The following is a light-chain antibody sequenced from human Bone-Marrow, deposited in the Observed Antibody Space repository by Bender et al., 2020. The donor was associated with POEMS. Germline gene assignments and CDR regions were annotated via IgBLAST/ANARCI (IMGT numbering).Light chain of an antibody. CDR2: DVS. V-gene: IGLV2-14*03. CDR3: SSYTRSGTYV. CDR1: SSDVGGYDY. Sequence: QSALTQPASVSGSPGQSITISCTGTSSDVGGYDYVSWYQQHSGKAPKLLIYDVSNRPSGVSSRFSGSKSGNTASLSISGLQAEDEADYYCSSYTRSGTYVFGTGTKVTVL. J-gene: IGLJ1*01.